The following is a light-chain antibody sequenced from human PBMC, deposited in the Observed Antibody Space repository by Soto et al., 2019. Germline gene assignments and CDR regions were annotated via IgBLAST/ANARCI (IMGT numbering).Light chain of an antibody. V-gene: IGLV3-9*01. J-gene: IGLJ3*02. CDR1: NNGGKN. CDR3: QVWDSSTV. Sequence: SYELTQPLSVSVAVGQTARIICGGNNNGGKNVHWYQQKAGQAPVLVIYNDNSRPSGIPERFSGSNSGKTATLTISRAQAGDEADYYCQVWDSSTVFGGGTKLTVL. CDR2: NDN.